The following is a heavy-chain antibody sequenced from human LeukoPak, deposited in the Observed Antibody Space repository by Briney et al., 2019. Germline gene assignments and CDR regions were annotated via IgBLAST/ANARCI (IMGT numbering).Heavy chain of an antibody. Sequence: ASVKVSCKASGYTFANYGINWVRQAPGQGLEWMGWISAYNGNTSYAQKFQGRVTMTRDTSTSTVYMELSSLSSEDTAVYYCARESNSGSYWDYWGQGTLVTVSS. V-gene: IGHV1-18*01. D-gene: IGHD1-26*01. CDR3: ARESNSGSYWDY. J-gene: IGHJ4*02. CDR2: ISAYNGNT. CDR1: GYTFANYG.